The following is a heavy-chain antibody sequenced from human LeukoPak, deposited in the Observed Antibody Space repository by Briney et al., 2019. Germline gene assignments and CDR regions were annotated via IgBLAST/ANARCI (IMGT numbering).Heavy chain of an antibody. V-gene: IGHV4-4*09. CDR1: GGSISSYY. CDR2: IYTSGST. J-gene: IGHJ3*02. D-gene: IGHD3-22*01. CDR3: ARHLGKSGYNYDAFDI. Sequence: KASETLSLTCTVSGGSISSYYWSWIRQPPGKGLEWIGYIYTSGSTNYNPSLKSRVTISVDTSKNQFSLKLSSVTAADTAVYYCARHLGKSGYNYDAFDIWGQGTMVTVSS.